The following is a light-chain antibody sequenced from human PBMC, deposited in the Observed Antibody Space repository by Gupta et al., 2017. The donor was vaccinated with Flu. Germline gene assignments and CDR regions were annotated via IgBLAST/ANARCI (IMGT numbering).Light chain of an antibody. V-gene: IGKV2-28*01. J-gene: IGKJ4*01. CDR1: PGLLLSNGYNY. CDR3: MQALQTPPT. CDR2: LGS. Sequence: DIVMTQSPLSLPVAPGEQAYISFRSRPGLLLSNGYNYLDWYLQKPGQSPQLLIYLGSNRASGVPDRFSGSGSGTDFTLKISSVEAEDVGVYYCMQALQTPPTFGGGTKVEIK.